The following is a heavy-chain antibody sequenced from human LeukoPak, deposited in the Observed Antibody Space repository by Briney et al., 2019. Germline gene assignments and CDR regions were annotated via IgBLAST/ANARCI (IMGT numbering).Heavy chain of an antibody. Sequence: SETLSLTCTVSGYSISSGYYWGWIRQPPGKGLEWIGEINHSGSTNYNPSLKSRVTISVDTSKNQFSLKLSSVTAADTAVYYCARHILSSGWYNYAFDIWGQGTMVTVSS. J-gene: IGHJ3*02. CDR1: GYSISSGYY. V-gene: IGHV4-38-2*02. CDR2: INHSGST. D-gene: IGHD6-19*01. CDR3: ARHILSSGWYNYAFDI.